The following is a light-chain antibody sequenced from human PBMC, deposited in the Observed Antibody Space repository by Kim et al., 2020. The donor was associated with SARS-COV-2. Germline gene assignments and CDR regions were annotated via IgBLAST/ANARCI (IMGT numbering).Light chain of an antibody. CDR2: GAF. V-gene: IGKV3-15*01. Sequence: EIVMMQSPATLSVSPGERATLSCRASQSVRSNVAWYQQKPGQAPRLLIYGAFTRATGIPARFSGSGSGTEFTLTINSLQSEDFAIYYCQQYNNGPPETFGQGTRLEIK. CDR1: QSVRSN. J-gene: IGKJ5*01. CDR3: QQYNNGPPET.